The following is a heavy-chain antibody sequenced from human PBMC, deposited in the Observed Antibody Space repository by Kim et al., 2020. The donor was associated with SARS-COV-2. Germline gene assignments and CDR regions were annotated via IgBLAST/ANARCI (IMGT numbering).Heavy chain of an antibody. D-gene: IGHD4-17*01. CDR3: ATDYGDSLGAFDI. Sequence: SVKVSCKASVYTFTGSDMHWVRQAPGQGLEWMGWINPNSGGTNYAQKFQGRVTMTRDTSISTAYMELSRLRSDDTAVYYCATDYGDSLGAFDIWGQGTMVTVSS. J-gene: IGHJ3*02. CDR1: VYTFTGSD. CDR2: INPNSGGT. V-gene: IGHV1-2*02.